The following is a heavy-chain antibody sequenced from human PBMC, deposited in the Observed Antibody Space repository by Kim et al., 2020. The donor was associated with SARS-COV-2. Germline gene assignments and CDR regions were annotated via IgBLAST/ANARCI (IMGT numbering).Heavy chain of an antibody. D-gene: IGHD6-13*01. Sequence: GGSLRLSCAASGFTFSSYSMNWVRQAPGKGLEWVSSITSSGTYIYYADSVKGRFTVSKDNAKNSLYLQLNSLRAEDTSVFYCAGPGSTSAYYCGMDVVG. CDR3: AGPGSTSAYYCGMDV. J-gene: IGHJ6*02. CDR1: GFTFSSYS. V-gene: IGHV3-21*01. CDR2: ITSSGTYI.